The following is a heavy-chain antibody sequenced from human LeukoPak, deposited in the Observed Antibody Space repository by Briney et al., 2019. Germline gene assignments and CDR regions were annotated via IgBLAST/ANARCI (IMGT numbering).Heavy chain of an antibody. D-gene: IGHD1-14*01. V-gene: IGHV3-7*03. Sequence: GGSLRLSWAASGFTFSSYWMSWVRQAPGKGLEWVGNIKQDGSEKYYVDSVKGRFTISRDNAKNSLYLQMTSLRAEDTAVYYCAREDLSLTGSLEDWGQGTLVTVSS. J-gene: IGHJ4*02. CDR1: GFTFSSYW. CDR3: AREDLSLTGSLED. CDR2: IKQDGSEK.